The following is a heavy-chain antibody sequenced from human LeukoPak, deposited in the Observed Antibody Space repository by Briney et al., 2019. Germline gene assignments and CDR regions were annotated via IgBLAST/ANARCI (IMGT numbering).Heavy chain of an antibody. V-gene: IGHV4-34*01. J-gene: IGHJ6*03. CDR3: ARGSDRGGDYYMDV. Sequence: PSETLSLTCAVYGGSFSGYYWSWIRQPPGKGLEWIGEINHSGSTNYNPSLKSRVTISVDTSKNQFSLKLSSVTAADTAVYYCARGSDRGGDYYMDVWGKGTTVTISS. D-gene: IGHD1-14*01. CDR2: INHSGST. CDR1: GGSFSGYY.